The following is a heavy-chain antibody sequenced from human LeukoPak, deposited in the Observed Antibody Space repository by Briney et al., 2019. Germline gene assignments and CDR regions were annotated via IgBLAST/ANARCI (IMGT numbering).Heavy chain of an antibody. J-gene: IGHJ4*02. CDR1: GGSISSSNW. Sequence: PSETLSLTCAVSGGSISSSNWWSWVRQPPGKGLEWIGEIYHSGSTNYNPSLKSRVTISVDKSKNRFSLKLSSVTAADTAVYYCATLQYSYGLYHFDYWGQGTLVTVSS. CDR3: ATLQYSYGLYHFDY. CDR2: IYHSGST. D-gene: IGHD5-18*01. V-gene: IGHV4-4*02.